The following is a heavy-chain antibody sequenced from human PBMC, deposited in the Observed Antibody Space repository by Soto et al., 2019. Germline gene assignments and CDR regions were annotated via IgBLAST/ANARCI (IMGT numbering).Heavy chain of an antibody. D-gene: IGHD1-1*01. CDR2: IYYSGST. Sequence: SETLSLPCTFSGGSISSGDYYWSWIRQPPGKGLEWIGYIYYSGSTYYNPSLKGRVTISVDTSKNQFSLKLSSVTAADTAVYYCARVPERDNHDHYFDYWGQGTLVTVSS. V-gene: IGHV4-30-4*01. J-gene: IGHJ4*02. CDR1: GGSISSGDYY. CDR3: ARVPERDNHDHYFDY.